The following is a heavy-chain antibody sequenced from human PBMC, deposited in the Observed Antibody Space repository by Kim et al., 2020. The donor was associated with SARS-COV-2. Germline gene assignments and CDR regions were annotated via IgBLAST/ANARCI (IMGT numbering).Heavy chain of an antibody. CDR1: GGSISSSNW. Sequence: SETLSLTCAVSGGSISSSNWWSWVRQPPGKGLEWIGEIYHSGSTNYNPSLKSRVTISVDKSKNQFSLKLSSVTAADTAVYYCARVPTAGIYDSSGYSYYYYGMDVWGQGTTVTVSS. J-gene: IGHJ6*02. CDR3: ARVPTAGIYDSSGYSYYYYGMDV. CDR2: IYHSGST. V-gene: IGHV4-4*02. D-gene: IGHD3-22*01.